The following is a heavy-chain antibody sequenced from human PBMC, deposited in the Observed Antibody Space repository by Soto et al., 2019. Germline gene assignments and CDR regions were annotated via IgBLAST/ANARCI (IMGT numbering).Heavy chain of an antibody. CDR1: GFTFSSYA. CDR3: ATGWRYDFWSGYPDTARFDP. J-gene: IGHJ5*02. Sequence: GGSLRLSCAASGFTFSSYAMSWVRQAPGKGLEWVSAISGSGGSTYYADSVKGRFTISRDNSKNTLYLQMNSLRAEDTAVYYCATGWRYDFWSGYPDTARFDPWGQGTLVTVSS. D-gene: IGHD3-3*01. V-gene: IGHV3-23*01. CDR2: ISGSGGST.